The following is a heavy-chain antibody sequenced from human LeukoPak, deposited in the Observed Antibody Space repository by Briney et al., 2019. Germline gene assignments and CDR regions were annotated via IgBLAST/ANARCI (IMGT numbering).Heavy chain of an antibody. Sequence: ASVKVSCKASGYTFTSYAMHWVRQAPGQRLEWMGWINAGNGNTKYSQKFQGRVTITRDTSASTAYMEPSSLRSEDTAVYYCARDLVVPAAIGDYYYGMDVWGQGTTVTVSS. CDR2: INAGNGNT. CDR3: ARDLVVPAAIGDYYYGMDV. V-gene: IGHV1-3*01. CDR1: GYTFTSYA. D-gene: IGHD2-2*01. J-gene: IGHJ6*02.